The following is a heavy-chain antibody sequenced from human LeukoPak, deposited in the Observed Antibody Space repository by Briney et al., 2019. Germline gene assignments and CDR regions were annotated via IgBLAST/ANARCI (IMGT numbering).Heavy chain of an antibody. CDR1: GFTFSSYG. Sequence: PGGSLRLSCAASGFTFSSYGMHWVRQAPGKGLEWVAVIWYDGSNKYYADSVKGRFTISRDNSKNTLYLQMNSLRAEDTAVYYCARDDIATRCLAYWGQGTLVTVSS. J-gene: IGHJ4*02. CDR3: ARDDIATRCLAY. CDR2: IWYDGSNK. D-gene: IGHD6-6*01. V-gene: IGHV3-33*01.